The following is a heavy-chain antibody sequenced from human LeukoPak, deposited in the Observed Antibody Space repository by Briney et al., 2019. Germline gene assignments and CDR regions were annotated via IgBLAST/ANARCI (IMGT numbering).Heavy chain of an antibody. CDR1: GFTVSSNY. D-gene: IGHD3-9*01. CDR2: IYSGGST. Sequence: PGGSLRLSCAASGFTVSSNYMSWVGQAPGKGLEWVSVIYSGGSTYYADSVKGRFTLSRHNSKNTLYLQMNRLRAEDTAVYYCARENILTGYYWYGMDVWGQGTTVTVSS. CDR3: ARENILTGYYWYGMDV. V-gene: IGHV3-53*04. J-gene: IGHJ6*02.